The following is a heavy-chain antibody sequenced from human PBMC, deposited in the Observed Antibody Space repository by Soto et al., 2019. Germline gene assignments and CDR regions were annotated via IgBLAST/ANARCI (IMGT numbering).Heavy chain of an antibody. CDR1: GFTFSSYG. J-gene: IGHJ4*02. Sequence: GGSLRLSCAASGFTFSSYGMHWVRQAPGKGLEWVAVISYDGSNKYYADSVKGRFTISRDNSKNTLYLQMNSLRAEDTAVYYCAKDPEGYCSGGSCYSFDYWGQGTLVTVS. CDR2: ISYDGSNK. D-gene: IGHD2-15*01. CDR3: AKDPEGYCSGGSCYSFDY. V-gene: IGHV3-30*18.